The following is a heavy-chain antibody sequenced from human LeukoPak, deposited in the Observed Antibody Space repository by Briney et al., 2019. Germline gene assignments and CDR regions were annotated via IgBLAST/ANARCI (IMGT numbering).Heavy chain of an antibody. D-gene: IGHD2-2*01. V-gene: IGHV4-59*12. CDR1: GVSISSYY. Sequence: SETLSLTCTVSGVSISSYYWSWIRQPPGKGLEWIAYIYYSGSTTYNPSLKSRVTISVDTSKNQLSLKLSSVTAADTAVHYCARRGHQLINPSGRYSGMDVWGQGTTVTVSS. CDR3: ARRGHQLINPSGRYSGMDV. J-gene: IGHJ6*02. CDR2: IYYSGST.